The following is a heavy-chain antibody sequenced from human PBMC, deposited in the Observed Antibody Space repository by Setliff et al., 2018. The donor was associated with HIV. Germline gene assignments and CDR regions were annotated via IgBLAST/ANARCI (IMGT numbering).Heavy chain of an antibody. CDR2: IKQDGRGK. CDR1: GFTISSYH. V-gene: IGHV3-7*01. Sequence: PGGSLRLSCAASGFTISSYHIHWVRQAPGKGLEWVANIKQDGRGKYYVDSVKGRFTISRDNAKNSLYLQMNSLRAEDTAVYYCARGLFVDTAMVGWYFDLWGRGTLVTVSS. D-gene: IGHD5-18*01. CDR3: ARGLFVDTAMVGWYFDL. J-gene: IGHJ2*01.